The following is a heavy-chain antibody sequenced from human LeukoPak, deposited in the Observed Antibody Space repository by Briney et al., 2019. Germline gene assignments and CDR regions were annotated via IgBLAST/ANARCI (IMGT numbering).Heavy chain of an antibody. J-gene: IGHJ3*01. D-gene: IGHD3-16*02. CDR1: GYTFTSYG. V-gene: IGHV1-18*01. CDR3: ARSAYDYVWGNYLYTGGAFDF. Sequence: GASVKVSCKASGYTFTSYGISWVRQAPGPGLEWVGWISAYNGNTNYAQKLQGRVTMTMDMSISKAYMDLSRLRSDDSAVYYCARSAYDYVWGNYLYTGGAFDFWGQGTMVTVSS. CDR2: ISAYNGNT.